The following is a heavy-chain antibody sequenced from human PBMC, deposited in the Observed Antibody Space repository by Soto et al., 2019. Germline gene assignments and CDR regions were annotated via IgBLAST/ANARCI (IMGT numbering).Heavy chain of an antibody. J-gene: IGHJ4*02. Sequence: GSLRLSCAASGFTFSFYAMSWVRQAPGKGLEWVSAISDSGGSTYSADSVKGRFTISRDNSKNTLYLQMDSLRAEDTAVYYCAKGSRSSRPYYFVHCGQATPVTVSS. CDR2: ISDSGGST. V-gene: IGHV3-23*01. D-gene: IGHD2-2*01. CDR1: GFTFSFYA. CDR3: AKGSRSSRPYYFVH.